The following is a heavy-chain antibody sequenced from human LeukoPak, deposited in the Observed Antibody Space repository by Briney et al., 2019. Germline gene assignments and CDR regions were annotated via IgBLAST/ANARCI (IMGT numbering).Heavy chain of an antibody. D-gene: IGHD3-22*01. CDR2: ISYDGSNK. CDR3: ARDFGSSGFSFDY. Sequence: GGSLRLSCAASGFTFSSYAMHWVRQAPGKGLEWVAVISYDGSNKYYADSVKGRFTISRDNSKNTLYLQMNSLRAEDTAVYYCARDFGSSGFSFDYWGQGTLVTVSS. CDR1: GFTFSSYA. V-gene: IGHV3-30*04. J-gene: IGHJ4*02.